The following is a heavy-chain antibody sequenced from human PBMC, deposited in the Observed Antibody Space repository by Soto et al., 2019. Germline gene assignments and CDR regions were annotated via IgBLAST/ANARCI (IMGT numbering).Heavy chain of an antibody. Sequence: PGGSLRLSCAASGLTFSSYAMNWVRQAPGKGLEWVSGISGSGSSTYYAGSVKGRFTISRDNSKNTLYLRMNSLRAEDTAVYYCAKEESSSWAVVSWYFGLWGRGTLVTVSS. J-gene: IGHJ2*01. CDR2: ISGSGSST. CDR1: GLTFSSYA. CDR3: AKEESSSWAVVSWYFGL. V-gene: IGHV3-23*01. D-gene: IGHD6-13*01.